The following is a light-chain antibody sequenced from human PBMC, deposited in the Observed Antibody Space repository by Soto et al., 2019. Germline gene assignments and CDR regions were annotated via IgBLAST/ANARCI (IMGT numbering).Light chain of an antibody. CDR1: SSDVGNYNL. CDR2: EGS. J-gene: IGLJ1*01. V-gene: IGLV2-14*02. Sequence: QSVLTQPASVSGSPGQSITISCTGTSSDVGNYNLVSWYQQHPGKAPKFMIYEGSKRPSGVSNRFSGSKSGNTASLTISGLQAEDEAHYYCSSYTRSDIFVFGTGTRSPS. CDR3: SSYTRSDIFV.